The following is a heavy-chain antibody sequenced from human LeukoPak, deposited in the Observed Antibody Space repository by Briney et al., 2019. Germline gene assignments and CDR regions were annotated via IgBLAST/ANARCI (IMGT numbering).Heavy chain of an antibody. CDR2: INPNSGGT. J-gene: IGHJ6*02. CDR3: ARGPPFLKYGMDV. V-gene: IGHV1-2*02. Sequence: ASVKVSCKASGYTFTGYYMHWVRQAPGQGLEWMGWINPNSGGTNYAQKFQGRVTMTRDTSISTPSMELSRLRSDDTAVYYCARGPPFLKYGMDVWGQGTTVTVSS. CDR1: GYTFTGYY. D-gene: IGHD2/OR15-2a*01.